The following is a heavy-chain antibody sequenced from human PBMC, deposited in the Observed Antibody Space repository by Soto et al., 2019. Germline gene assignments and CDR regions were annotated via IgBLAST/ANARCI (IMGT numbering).Heavy chain of an antibody. D-gene: IGHD3-22*01. CDR2: IYPGDSDT. CDR3: ARGYYYDSSGPYFDY. Sequence: GESLKISCKGSGYSFTSYWIGWVRQMPGKGLEWMGIIYPGDSDTRYSPSFQGKVTISADKSISTAYLQWSSLKASDTAMYYCARGYYYDSSGPYFDYWGQGTLVTVSS. J-gene: IGHJ4*02. V-gene: IGHV5-51*01. CDR1: GYSFTSYW.